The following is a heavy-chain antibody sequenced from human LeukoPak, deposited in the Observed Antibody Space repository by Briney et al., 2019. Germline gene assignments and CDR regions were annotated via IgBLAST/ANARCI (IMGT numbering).Heavy chain of an antibody. V-gene: IGHV3-30-3*01. Sequence: PGGSLRLSCAASGXTFSSYAMHWVRQAPGKGLEWVAVISYDGSNKYYADSVKGRFTISRDNSKNTLYLQMNSLRAEDTAVYYCARDPTIQLWTYFDYWGQGTLVTVSS. D-gene: IGHD5-18*01. CDR1: GXTFSSYA. J-gene: IGHJ4*02. CDR2: ISYDGSNK. CDR3: ARDPTIQLWTYFDY.